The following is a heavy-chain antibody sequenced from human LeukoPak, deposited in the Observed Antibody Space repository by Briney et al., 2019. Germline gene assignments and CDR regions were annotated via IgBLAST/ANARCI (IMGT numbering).Heavy chain of an antibody. CDR1: GVTFDDYA. D-gene: IGHD6-13*01. CDR2: ISWNSGSI. Sequence: SLRLSCAASGVTFDDYAMHWVRQAPGKGLEWVSGISWNSGSIGYADSVKGRFTISRDNAKNSLYLQMNSLRAEDTALYYCAKDLTAAGKGPADYWGQGTLVTVSS. J-gene: IGHJ4*02. CDR3: AKDLTAAGKGPADY. V-gene: IGHV3-9*01.